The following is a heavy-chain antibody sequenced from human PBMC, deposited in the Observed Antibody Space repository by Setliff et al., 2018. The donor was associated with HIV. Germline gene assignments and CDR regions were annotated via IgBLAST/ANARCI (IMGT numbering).Heavy chain of an antibody. V-gene: IGHV3-13*01. CDR1: GFIFSNHD. D-gene: IGHD3-10*01. J-gene: IGHJ6*03. CDR2: IGTGGDT. CDR3: ANSYSASGNYHYYDYLDV. Sequence: PGGSLRLSCEASGFIFSNHDFHWVRQAAAKGLEWVAAIGTGGDTYYADSVKGRFTISRDNSKNTLYLQMNSLRIEDSGAYYCANSYSASGNYHYYDYLDVWGKGTTVTVSS.